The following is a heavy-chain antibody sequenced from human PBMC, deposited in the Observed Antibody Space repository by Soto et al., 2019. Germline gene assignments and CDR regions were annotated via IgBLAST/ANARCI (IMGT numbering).Heavy chain of an antibody. CDR3: ARGPYGSASPIAPYSFDY. J-gene: IGHJ4*02. CDR2: IGTAGDT. V-gene: IGHV3-13*01. Sequence: EVQLVESGGGLVQPGGSLRLSCAASGFTFSSYDMHWVRQATGKGLEWVSAIGTAGDTYYPGSVKGRFTISRENAKNSLYLQMNSLRAGDTAVYYCARGPYGSASPIAPYSFDYWGQGTLVTVSS. CDR1: GFTFSSYD. D-gene: IGHD3-10*01.